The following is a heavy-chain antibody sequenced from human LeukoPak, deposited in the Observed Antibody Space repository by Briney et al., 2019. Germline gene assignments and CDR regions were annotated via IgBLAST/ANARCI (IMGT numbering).Heavy chain of an antibody. J-gene: IGHJ4*02. D-gene: IGHD4-17*01. CDR3: AKDLGEMTTVNYFDY. Sequence: GGTLRLSCAASGFTFSNYGMNWVRQAPGKGLEWVSAISGSGHNTYYADSVKGRFTISRDNSKNTLYLQMNSLRAEDTAVYYCAKDLGEMTTVNYFDYWGQGTLVTVSS. V-gene: IGHV3-23*01. CDR1: GFTFSNYG. CDR2: ISGSGHNT.